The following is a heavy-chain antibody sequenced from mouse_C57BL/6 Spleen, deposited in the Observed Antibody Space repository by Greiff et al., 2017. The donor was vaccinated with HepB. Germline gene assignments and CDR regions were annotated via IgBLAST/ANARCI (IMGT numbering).Heavy chain of an antibody. CDR1: GYAFTNYL. CDR3: ARSEITKRFHWYFDV. J-gene: IGHJ1*03. V-gene: IGHV1-54*01. CDR2: INPGSGGT. Sequence: VQLQQSGAELVRPGTSVKVSCKASGYAFTNYLIEWVKQRPGQGLEWIGVINPGSGGTNYNEKFKGKATLTADKSSSTAYMQLSSLTSEDSAVYFCARSEITKRFHWYFDVWGTGTTVTVSS. D-gene: IGHD2-4*01.